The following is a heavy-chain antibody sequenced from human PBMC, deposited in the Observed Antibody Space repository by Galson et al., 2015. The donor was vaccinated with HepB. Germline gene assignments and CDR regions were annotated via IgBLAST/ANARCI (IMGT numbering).Heavy chain of an antibody. CDR3: ARVDYDFWSGYPNPHYYYYMDV. CDR1: GFTFSSYS. CDR2: ISSSSSTI. J-gene: IGHJ6*03. V-gene: IGHV3-48*01. D-gene: IGHD3-3*01. Sequence: SLRLSCAASGFTFSSYSMNWVRQAPGKELEWVSYISSSSSTIYYADSVKGRFTISRDNAKNSLYLQMNSLRAEDTAVYYCARVDYDFWSGYPNPHYYYYMDVWGKGTTVTVSS.